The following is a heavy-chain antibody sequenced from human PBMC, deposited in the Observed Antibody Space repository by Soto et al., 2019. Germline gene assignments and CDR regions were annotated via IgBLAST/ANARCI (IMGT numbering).Heavy chain of an antibody. V-gene: IGHV1-2*04. Sequence: GASVKVSCKASGYTFTGYYMHWVRQAPGQGLEWMGWINPNSGGTNYAQKFQGWVTMTRDTSISTAYMELSRLRSDDTAVYYCARALRYCSGGSCYSNYYDSSGASDAFDIWGQGTMVTVS. D-gene: IGHD2-15*01. J-gene: IGHJ3*02. CDR1: GYTFTGYY. CDR2: INPNSGGT. CDR3: ARALRYCSGGSCYSNYYDSSGASDAFDI.